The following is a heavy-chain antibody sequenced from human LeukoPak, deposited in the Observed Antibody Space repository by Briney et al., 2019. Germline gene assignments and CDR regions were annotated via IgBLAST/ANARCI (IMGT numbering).Heavy chain of an antibody. CDR3: AKAETATPYYMGV. CDR2: ISYDGSNK. Sequence: PGGSLRLSCAASGFTFSSYGMHWVRQAPGKGLEWVAVISYDGSNKYYADSVKGRFTISRDNSKNTLYLQMNSLRAEDTAVYYCAKAETATPYYMGVWGKGTTVTVSS. CDR1: GFTFSSYG. D-gene: IGHD5-24*01. J-gene: IGHJ6*03. V-gene: IGHV3-30*18.